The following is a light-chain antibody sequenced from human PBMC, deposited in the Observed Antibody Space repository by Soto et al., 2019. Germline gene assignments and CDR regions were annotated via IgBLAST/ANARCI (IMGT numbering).Light chain of an antibody. J-gene: IGKJ4*01. CDR3: QQLNSYPLT. CDR1: QAISSY. CDR2: DAS. V-gene: IGKV1-9*01. Sequence: DIQLTQSPSFLSASVGDRVTITCRASQAISSYVVWYQQKPGKAPNLLIYDASTLQSGVPSRFSGSGSGTEFTLTISSLQPEDFATFYCQQLNSYPLTFGGGTKVEIK.